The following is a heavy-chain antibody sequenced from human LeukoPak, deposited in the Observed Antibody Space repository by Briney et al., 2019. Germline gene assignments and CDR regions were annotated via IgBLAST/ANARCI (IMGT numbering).Heavy chain of an antibody. Sequence: PGGSLRLSCAASGFTFSSCEMNWVRQAPGKGLEWVSYISSSGSTIYYADSVKGRFTISRDNAKNSLYLQMNSLRAEDTAVYYCARELRGLMAFWGQGTMVTVSS. CDR2: ISSSGSTI. V-gene: IGHV3-48*03. D-gene: IGHD5-24*01. CDR3: ARELRGLMAF. J-gene: IGHJ3*01. CDR1: GFTFSSCE.